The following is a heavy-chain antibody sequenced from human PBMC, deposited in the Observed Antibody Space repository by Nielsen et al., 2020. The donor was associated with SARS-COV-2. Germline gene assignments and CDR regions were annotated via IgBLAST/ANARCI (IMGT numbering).Heavy chain of an antibody. J-gene: IGHJ6*02. V-gene: IGHV6-1*01. CDR2: TYYRSKWYN. Sequence: IRQSPSRGLEWLGRTYYRSKWYNDYAVSVKSRLTINPDTSKNQFSLQLSSMTPEDTAVYCCATQRAGYCSGGSCVSPYYYYGMDVWGQGTTVTVSS. D-gene: IGHD2-15*01. CDR3: ATQRAGYCSGGSCVSPYYYYGMDV.